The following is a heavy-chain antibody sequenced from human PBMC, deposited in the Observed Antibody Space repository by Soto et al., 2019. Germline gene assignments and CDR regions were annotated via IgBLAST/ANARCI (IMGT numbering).Heavy chain of an antibody. V-gene: IGHV3-21*01. J-gene: IGHJ4*02. CDR3: ARAERGVVVH. Sequence: GGSLRLSCAASGITFSNYPMNWVRQAPGKGLEWVSSISTSSSYKHYADSLKGRFTISRDNSKNSLYLQMNSLRVEDTAVYYCARAERGVVVHWGQGTLVTVSS. CDR1: GITFSNYP. D-gene: IGHD2-15*01. CDR2: ISTSSSYK.